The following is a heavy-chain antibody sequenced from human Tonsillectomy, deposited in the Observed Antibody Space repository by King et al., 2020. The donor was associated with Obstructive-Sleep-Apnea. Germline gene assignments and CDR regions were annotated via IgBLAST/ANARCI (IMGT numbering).Heavy chain of an antibody. CDR2: IKGDESSI. CDR3: ARPYSNSGGAYGMDV. CDR1: GFSFSTYW. D-gene: IGHD3-10*01. Sequence: VQLVESGGGLVQPGGSLTLSCAASGFSFSTYWMHWVRQAPGEGLVWVARIKGDESSITYADSVKGRFTISRDNAKKTLSLHMNSLRGEDTAVYYFARPYSNSGGAYGMDVWGQGTTVTVSS. V-gene: IGHV3-74*01. J-gene: IGHJ6*02.